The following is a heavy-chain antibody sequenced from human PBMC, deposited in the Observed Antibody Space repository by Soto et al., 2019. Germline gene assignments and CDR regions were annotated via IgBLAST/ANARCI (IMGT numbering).Heavy chain of an antibody. J-gene: IGHJ4*02. CDR2: IIPIFGTA. CDR3: ERGRSICGCDCYAFDY. D-gene: IGHD2-21*02. CDR1: GGTFSSYA. Sequence: QVQLVQSGAEVKKPGSSVKVSCTASGGTFSSYAISWVRQAPGQGLEWMGGIIPIFGTANYAQKFQGRVTITADESTITAYKELSRLRSEDTAVYYCERGRSICGCDCYAFDYWGQGTLVTVSS. V-gene: IGHV1-69*01.